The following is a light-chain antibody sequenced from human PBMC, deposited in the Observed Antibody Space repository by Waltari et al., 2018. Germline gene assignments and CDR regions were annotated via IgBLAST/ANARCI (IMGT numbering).Light chain of an antibody. V-gene: IGKV3-11*01. CDR3: HQRSGWPRT. CDR2: DAS. J-gene: IGKJ1*01. Sequence: EIVLTQSPATLSLSPGEGATLSCRASQSVSKYLAWYQQKPGQAPRLLIYDASKRAAGIPARFSGSGSGTDFTLTISSLEPEDSAVYYFHQRSGWPRTFGHGTKVEIK. CDR1: QSVSKY.